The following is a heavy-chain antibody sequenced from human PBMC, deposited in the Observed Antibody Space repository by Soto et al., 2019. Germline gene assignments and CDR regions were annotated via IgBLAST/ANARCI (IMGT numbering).Heavy chain of an antibody. J-gene: IGHJ4*02. V-gene: IGHV1-46*01. CDR3: ARVAGYSHGGPYFDY. D-gene: IGHD5-18*01. CDR1: GYTFPSDY. CDR2: INPGGGGT. Sequence: GKVTCKASGYTFPSDYMHWVRQAHGQGLGWRGIINPGGGGTSYAQQFQGRVAMTRDTPTSTVYMELSSLRSEGTAVYYCARVAGYSHGGPYFDYWGQGTLVPVSS.